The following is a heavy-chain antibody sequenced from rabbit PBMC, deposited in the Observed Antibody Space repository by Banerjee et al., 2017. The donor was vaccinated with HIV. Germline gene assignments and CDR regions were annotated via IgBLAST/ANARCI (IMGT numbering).Heavy chain of an antibody. V-gene: IGHV1S40*01. CDR3: ARDLAGVIGWNFNL. Sequence: LKLSCKASGFSFSSGYDMCWVRQAPGKGLEWIACIYTGTSGTTYYANWAKGRFTFSKTSSTTVTLQMTSLTAADTATYFCARDLAGVIGWNFNLRGPGTLVTVS. CDR2: IYTGTSGTT. D-gene: IGHD4-1*01. CDR1: GFSFSSGYD. J-gene: IGHJ4*01.